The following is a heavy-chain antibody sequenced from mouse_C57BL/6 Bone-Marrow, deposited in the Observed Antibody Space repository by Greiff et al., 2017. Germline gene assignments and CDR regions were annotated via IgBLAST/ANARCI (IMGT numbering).Heavy chain of an antibody. V-gene: IGHV1-50*01. J-gene: IGHJ3*01. CDR1: GYTFTSYW. D-gene: IGHD1-1*01. Sequence: QVQLQQPGAELVKPGASVKLSCKASGYTFTSYWMQWVKQRPGQGLEWIGEIDPSDSYPNYNQKFKGKATLTVDTSSSTAYMQLSSLTSEDSAVYYCARPYYYGFAYWGQGTLVTVSA. CDR3: ARPYYYGFAY. CDR2: IDPSDSYP.